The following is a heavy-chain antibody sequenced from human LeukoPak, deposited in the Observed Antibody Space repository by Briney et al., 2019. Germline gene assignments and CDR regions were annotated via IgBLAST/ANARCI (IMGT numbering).Heavy chain of an antibody. CDR2: IWYDGSRT. J-gene: IGHJ5*02. CDR1: GFTFSSHG. Sequence: GGSLRLSCAASGFTFSSHGMHWVRQAPGKGLEWVALIWYDGSRTNYVDSVMGRFTISRDSSENTLYLQMDNLRVEDTAVYFCAKDLSYGSLWFDPWGQGTLVTVSS. CDR3: AKDLSYGSLWFDP. D-gene: IGHD3-10*01. V-gene: IGHV3-33*06.